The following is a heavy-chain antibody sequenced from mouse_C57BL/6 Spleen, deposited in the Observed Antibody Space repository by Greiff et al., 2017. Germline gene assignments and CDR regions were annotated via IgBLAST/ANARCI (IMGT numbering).Heavy chain of an antibody. Sequence: EVKLLESGAELVRPGASVKLSCTASGFNIKDYYMHWVKQRPEQGLEWIGRIDPEDGDTEYAPKFQGKATMTADTSSNTAYLQLSSLTSEDTAVYYCTPIYYDYAMDYWGQGTSVTVSS. CDR3: TPIYYDYAMDY. J-gene: IGHJ4*01. CDR2: IDPEDGDT. D-gene: IGHD2-4*01. CDR1: GFNIKDYY. V-gene: IGHV14-1*01.